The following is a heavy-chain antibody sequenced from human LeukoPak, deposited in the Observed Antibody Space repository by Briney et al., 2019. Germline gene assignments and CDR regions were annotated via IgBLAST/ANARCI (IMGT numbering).Heavy chain of an antibody. D-gene: IGHD3-10*01. V-gene: IGHV4-30-4*01. CDR3: ARLWFGEYRCFDP. Sequence: PSETLSLTCTVSGGSISSGDYYWSWIRQPPGKGLEWIGYIYYSGSTYYNPSLKSRVTISVDTSKNQFSLKLSSVTAADTAVYYCARLWFGEYRCFDPWGQGTLVTVSS. CDR1: GGSISSGDYY. CDR2: IYYSGST. J-gene: IGHJ5*02.